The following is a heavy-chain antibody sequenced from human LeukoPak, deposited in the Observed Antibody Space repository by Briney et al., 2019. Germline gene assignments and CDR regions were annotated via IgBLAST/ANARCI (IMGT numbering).Heavy chain of an antibody. CDR1: GFTFSSYS. CDR2: ISSSSSTI. CDR3: AKFSAPSGGSSGWPWVIDN. D-gene: IGHD3-16*01. Sequence: GGSLRLFCAASGFTFSSYSMNWVRQAPGKGLEWVSYISSSSSTIYYADSVKGRFTISRDNSKNTLSLQMNSLRGEDTALYYCAKFSAPSGGSSGWPWVIDNWGQGTLVTVSS. V-gene: IGHV3-48*01. J-gene: IGHJ4*02.